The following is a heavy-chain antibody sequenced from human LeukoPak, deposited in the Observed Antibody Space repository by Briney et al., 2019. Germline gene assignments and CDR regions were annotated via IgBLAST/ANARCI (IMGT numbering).Heavy chain of an antibody. Sequence: SETLSLTCTVSGGSVSSGSYYWSWIRQPPGKGLEWIGYIYYSGSTNYNPSLKSRVTISVDTSKNQFSLKLSSVTAADTAVYCCARGTYTGYIVVPDYWGQGTLVTVSS. CDR3: ARGTYTGYIVVPDY. V-gene: IGHV4-61*01. J-gene: IGHJ4*02. D-gene: IGHD2-15*01. CDR2: IYYSGST. CDR1: GGSVSSGSYY.